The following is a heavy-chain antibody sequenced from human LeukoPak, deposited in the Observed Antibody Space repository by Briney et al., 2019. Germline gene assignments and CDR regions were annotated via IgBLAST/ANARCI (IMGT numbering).Heavy chain of an antibody. Sequence: KTGGSLRLSCAASGFTFSSYSMNWVRQAPRKGLEWVSSISSSSSYIYYADSVKGRFTISRDNAKNSLYLQMNSLRAEDTAVYYCAREYGDYAGYFDYWGQGTLVTVSS. CDR1: GFTFSSYS. CDR2: ISSSSSYI. D-gene: IGHD4-17*01. CDR3: AREYGDYAGYFDY. V-gene: IGHV3-21*01. J-gene: IGHJ4*02.